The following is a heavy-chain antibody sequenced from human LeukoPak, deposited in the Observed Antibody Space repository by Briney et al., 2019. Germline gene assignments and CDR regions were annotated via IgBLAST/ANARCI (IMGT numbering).Heavy chain of an antibody. CDR3: AKVVRGGDFWSGYYYGMDV. D-gene: IGHD3-3*01. Sequence: GRSLRLYCAASGFTFSSYGMHWVRQAPGKGLEWVAVISYDGSNKYYADSVKGRFTISRDNSKNTLYPQMNSLRAEDTAVYYCAKVVRGGDFWSGYYYGMDVWGQGTTVTVSS. J-gene: IGHJ6*02. CDR2: ISYDGSNK. CDR1: GFTFSSYG. V-gene: IGHV3-30*18.